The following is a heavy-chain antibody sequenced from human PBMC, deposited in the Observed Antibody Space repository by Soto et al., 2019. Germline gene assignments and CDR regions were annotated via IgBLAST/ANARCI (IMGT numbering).Heavy chain of an antibody. CDR2: IKSKTDGGTT. Sequence: EVQLVESGGGLVKPGGSLRLSCAASGFTFSNAWMSWVRQAPGKGLEWVGRIKSKTDGGTTDYAAPVKGRFTISRDDSKNTLYLQMNSLKTEDTAVYYCTTEEVASYDFWCGYPDYWGQGTLVTVSS. J-gene: IGHJ4*02. D-gene: IGHD3-3*01. CDR3: TTEEVASYDFWCGYPDY. CDR1: GFTFSNAW. V-gene: IGHV3-15*01.